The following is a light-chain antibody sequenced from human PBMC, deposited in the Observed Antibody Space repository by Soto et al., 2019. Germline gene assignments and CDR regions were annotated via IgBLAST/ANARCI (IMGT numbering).Light chain of an antibody. Sequence: QSALTQPASVSGSPGQSITISCTGSSSDIGSYNFVSWYQQHADKAPRLILYEVSNRPSGVSSRFSGSKSGNSASLTISGLQPEDEAYYFCSSYAASPSLVFGGGTKVTVL. V-gene: IGLV2-14*01. CDR2: EVS. CDR1: SSDIGSYNF. J-gene: IGLJ3*02. CDR3: SSYAASPSLV.